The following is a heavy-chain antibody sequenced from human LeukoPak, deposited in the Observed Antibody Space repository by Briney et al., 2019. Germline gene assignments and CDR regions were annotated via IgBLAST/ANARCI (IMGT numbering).Heavy chain of an antibody. V-gene: IGHV4-59*08. CDR1: GGSISSYY. CDR3: ARFASSSWYAWFDP. Sequence: PSETLSLTCTVSGGSISSYYWSWIRQPPGKGLEWIGYIYYSGSTNYNSSLKSRITISVDTSKNQFPLKLRSVTAADTAVYYCARFASSSWYAWFDPWGQGTLVTVSS. CDR2: IYYSGST. D-gene: IGHD6-13*01. J-gene: IGHJ5*02.